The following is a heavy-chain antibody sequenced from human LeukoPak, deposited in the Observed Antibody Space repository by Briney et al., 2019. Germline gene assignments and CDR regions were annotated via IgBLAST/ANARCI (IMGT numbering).Heavy chain of an antibody. D-gene: IGHD1-26*01. J-gene: IGHJ4*02. V-gene: IGHV4-59*01. CDR1: GVSISSYY. CDR3: ARGGSLDY. CDR2: IYYSGST. Sequence: SETLSLTCTVSGVSISSYYWSWLRQPPGKGLEWIGYIYYSGSTNYNPSLKSRVTISVDTSKNQFSLKLSSVTAADTAVYYCARGGSLDYWGQGTLVTVSS.